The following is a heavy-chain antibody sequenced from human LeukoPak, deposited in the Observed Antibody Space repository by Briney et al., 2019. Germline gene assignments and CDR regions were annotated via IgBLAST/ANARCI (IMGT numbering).Heavy chain of an antibody. CDR2: ISTTGPAI. V-gene: IGHV3-48*03. CDR3: ARWALYYNYYMDV. D-gene: IGHD3-10*01. Sequence: GSLRLSCVVSGFTFSYYEMIWVRRAPGKGLQWISHISTTGPAIHYADSVKGRFTISRDNAKNSLYLQMNSLRAEDTAVYYCARWALYYNYYMDVWGKGTTVTVSS. J-gene: IGHJ6*03. CDR1: GFTFSYYE.